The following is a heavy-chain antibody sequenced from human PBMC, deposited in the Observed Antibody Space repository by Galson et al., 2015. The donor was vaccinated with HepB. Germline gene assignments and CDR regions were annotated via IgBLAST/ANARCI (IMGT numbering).Heavy chain of an antibody. CDR3: ARVLFTGLHASDV. CDR1: GFTFSSYN. V-gene: IGHV3-48*02. CDR2: ISSSSGTI. D-gene: IGHD2-21*01. J-gene: IGHJ3*01. Sequence: SLRLSCAASGFTFSSYNMNWVRQAPGKGLEWISYISSSSGTIYYADSVKGRFTISRDNARNSLYLQMNSLRDEDTALYYCARVLFTGLHASDVWGPGTLVTVSS.